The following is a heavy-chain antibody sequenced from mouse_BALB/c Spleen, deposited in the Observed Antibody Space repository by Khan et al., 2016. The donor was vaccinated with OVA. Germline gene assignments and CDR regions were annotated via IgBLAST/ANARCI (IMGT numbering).Heavy chain of an antibody. Sequence: VQLKESGPELVKPGASVKMSCKASGYTFTSYVMHWVKQKPGQGLEWIGYISPNSDGSKYNEKFRGKATLTSDKSSSTAYMELSSLTSEDSAVYDWLRSHYYYGSDDEGLAYWGQGTLVTVSA. CDR1: GYTFTSYV. V-gene: IGHV1S136*01. CDR3: LRSHYYYGSDDEGLAY. D-gene: IGHD1-1*01. J-gene: IGHJ3*01. CDR2: ISPNSDGS.